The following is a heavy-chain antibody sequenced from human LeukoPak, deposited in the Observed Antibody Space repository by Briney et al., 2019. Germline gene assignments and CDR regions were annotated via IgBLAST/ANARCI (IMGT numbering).Heavy chain of an antibody. J-gene: IGHJ5*02. CDR1: GGSISSYY. Sequence: PSETLSLTCTVSGGSISSYYWSWIRQPAGKGLEWIGRIYTSGSTNYNPSLKSRVTMSVETSKNQFSLKLSSVTAADTAVYYCARDLRGYDRSWFDPWGQGTLVTVSS. D-gene: IGHD5-12*01. CDR2: IYTSGST. CDR3: ARDLRGYDRSWFDP. V-gene: IGHV4-4*07.